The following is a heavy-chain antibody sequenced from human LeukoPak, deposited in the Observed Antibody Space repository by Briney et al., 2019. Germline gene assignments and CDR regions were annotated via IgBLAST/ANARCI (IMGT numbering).Heavy chain of an antibody. Sequence: SVKVSCKASGGTFSSYAISWVRQAPGQGLEWMGGIIPIFGTANYAQKFQGRVTITADKSTSTAYMELSSLRSEDTAVYYCAREMATIEYNWFDPRGQGTLVTVSS. CDR1: GGTFSSYA. D-gene: IGHD5-24*01. J-gene: IGHJ5*02. V-gene: IGHV1-69*06. CDR2: IIPIFGTA. CDR3: AREMATIEYNWFDP.